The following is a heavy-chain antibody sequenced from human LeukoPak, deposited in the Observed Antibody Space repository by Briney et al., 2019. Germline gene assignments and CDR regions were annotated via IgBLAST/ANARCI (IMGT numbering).Heavy chain of an antibody. J-gene: IGHJ4*02. CDR3: ATPGGYSYGHGYFDY. Sequence: ASVKVSCKASGGTFSSYAISWVRQAPGQGLEWMGRIIPILGIANYAQKFQGRVTITADKSTSTAYMELSSLRSEDTAVYYCATPGGYSYGHGYFDYCGQGTLVTVSS. CDR2: IIPILGIA. D-gene: IGHD5-18*01. V-gene: IGHV1-69*10. CDR1: GGTFSSYA.